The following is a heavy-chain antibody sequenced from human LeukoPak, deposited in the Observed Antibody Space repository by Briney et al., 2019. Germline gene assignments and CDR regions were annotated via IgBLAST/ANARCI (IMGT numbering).Heavy chain of an antibody. D-gene: IGHD3-10*01. Sequence: PGGSLRLSCAASGFTFSSYAMSWVRQAPGKGLEWVSAISGSGGSTYYADSVKGRFTISRDNSKNTLYLQMNSLRAEDTAVYCCAQHYYGSGSYYDAFELWGQGTMVTVSS. V-gene: IGHV3-23*01. CDR2: ISGSGGST. CDR1: GFTFSSYA. CDR3: AQHYYGSGSYYDAFEL. J-gene: IGHJ3*01.